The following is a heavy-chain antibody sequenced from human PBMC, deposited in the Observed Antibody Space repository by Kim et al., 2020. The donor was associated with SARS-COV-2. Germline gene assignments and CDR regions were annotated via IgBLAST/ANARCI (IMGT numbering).Heavy chain of an antibody. CDR2: IYYSGST. CDR3: ARSTSITIFGVVGYMDV. CDR1: GGSISSYY. V-gene: IGHV4-59*08. D-gene: IGHD3-3*01. Sequence: SETLSLTCTVSGGSISSYYWSWIRQPPGKGLEWIGYIYYSGSTNYNPSLKSRVTISVDTSTNQFSLKLSSVTAADTAVYYCARSTSITIFGVVGYMDVWGKGTTVTVSS. J-gene: IGHJ6*03.